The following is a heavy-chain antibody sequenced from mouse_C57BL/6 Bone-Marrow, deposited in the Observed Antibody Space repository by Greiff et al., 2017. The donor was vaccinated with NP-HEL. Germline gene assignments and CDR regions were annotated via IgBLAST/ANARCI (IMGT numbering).Heavy chain of an antibody. CDR1: GYTFTDYY. CDR2: INPNNGGT. V-gene: IGHV1-26*01. D-gene: IGHD1-1*01. Sequence: EVQLQQSGPELVKPGASVKISCKASGYTFTDYYMNWVKQSHGKSLEWIGDINPNNGGTSYNQKFKGKATLTVDKSSSTAYMELRSLTSEASAVYYCARGTTVGAYWGQGTTLTVSS. J-gene: IGHJ2*01. CDR3: ARGTTVGAY.